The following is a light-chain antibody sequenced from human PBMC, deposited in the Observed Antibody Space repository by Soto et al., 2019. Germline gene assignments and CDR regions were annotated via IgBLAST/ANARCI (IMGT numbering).Light chain of an antibody. CDR2: DAS. CDR3: QQYHRSSIT. V-gene: IGKV1-5*01. Sequence: DIQMTQSPSTLSASVGDRVTITCRASQSISGWLAWFQQKPGKAPNLLIYDASTLERGVPSRFSGTGSGTEFTLTISSLQPDDFATYYCQQYHRSSITFGQGTRLEI. J-gene: IGKJ5*01. CDR1: QSISGW.